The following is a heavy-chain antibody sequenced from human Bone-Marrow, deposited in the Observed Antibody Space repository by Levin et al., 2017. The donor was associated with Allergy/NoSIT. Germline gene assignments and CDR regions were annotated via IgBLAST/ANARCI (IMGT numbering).Heavy chain of an antibody. CDR1: GVSISTGTYS. Sequence: TSETLSLTCAISGVSISTGTYSWSWIRQPPGKGPEWIGYLYRGETAYYNPSLKSRVTISVDRSQNQFSLKVNSVTAADTAVYYCARSWGGYCGGDCYPYSFDYWGQGILVTVSS. CDR3: ARSWGGYCGGDCYPYSFDY. CDR2: LYRGETA. V-gene: IGHV4-30-2*01. J-gene: IGHJ4*02. D-gene: IGHD2-21*02.